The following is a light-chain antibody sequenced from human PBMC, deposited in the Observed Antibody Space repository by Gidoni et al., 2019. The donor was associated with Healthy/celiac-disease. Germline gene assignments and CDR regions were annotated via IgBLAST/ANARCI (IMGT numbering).Light chain of an antibody. CDR3: QQSYSTPPIT. V-gene: IGKV1-39*01. Sequence: DIQMTQSPSSLSASVGDRVTITCRASQSISSYLNWYQQKPGKAHKLLINAASSLQSGVPSRFSGSGSGTDFTLTISSLQPEDFATYYCQQSYSTPPITFGQGTRLEIK. CDR1: QSISSY. CDR2: AAS. J-gene: IGKJ5*01.